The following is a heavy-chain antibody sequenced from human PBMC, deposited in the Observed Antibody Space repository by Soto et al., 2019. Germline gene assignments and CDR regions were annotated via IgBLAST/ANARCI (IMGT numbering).Heavy chain of an antibody. CDR2: IIPVFGTT. CDR1: GGLFSSFA. V-gene: IGHV1-69*01. D-gene: IGHD3-16*01. Sequence: QEQLVQSGPEVKKPGSSVKVSCKDSGGLFSSFAISWVRQAPGEGLEWLGGIIPVFGTTNYAAKFQGRVTSTADESTNTAYMELTSLTSGDTAIYYCARGGGPYVWFNEFWGQGTLVTVSS. J-gene: IGHJ4*02. CDR3: ARGGGPYVWFNEF.